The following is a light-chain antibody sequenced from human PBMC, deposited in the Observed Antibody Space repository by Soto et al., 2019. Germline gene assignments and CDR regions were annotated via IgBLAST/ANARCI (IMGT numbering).Light chain of an antibody. CDR3: HQYGTSPWT. CDR1: PSVSSSY. CDR2: CAS. Sequence: DIVLPQSPGPLSLSPGERATLSCWASPSVSSSYLAWYQQKPGQAPRLLIYCASGWATAIPDRFSDSGCGKELTRNISRLESEDFTLYYCHQYGTSPWTFCQGTKVDIK. J-gene: IGKJ1*01. V-gene: IGKV3-20*01.